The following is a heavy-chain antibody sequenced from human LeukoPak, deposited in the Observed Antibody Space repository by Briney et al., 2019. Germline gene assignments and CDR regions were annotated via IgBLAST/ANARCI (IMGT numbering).Heavy chain of an antibody. CDR3: AKDRSSSWTWTIDY. D-gene: IGHD6-13*01. V-gene: IGHV3-23*01. J-gene: IGHJ4*02. CDR2: IGGGGENT. CDR1: GFIFNSYA. Sequence: PGGSLRLSCVASGFIFNSYALSWVRQAPGKGLEWVSTIGGGGENTYYADSVKGRFTISRDSSKNTVYLHMKSLRAEDTAVYFCAKDRSSSWTWTIDYWGQGTLVTVSS.